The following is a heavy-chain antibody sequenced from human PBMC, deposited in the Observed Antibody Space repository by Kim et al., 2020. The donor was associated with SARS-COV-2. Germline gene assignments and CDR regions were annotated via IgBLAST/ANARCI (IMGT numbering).Heavy chain of an antibody. V-gene: IGHV3-30*04. CDR1: GFTFSSYA. J-gene: IGHJ6*02. CDR2: ISYDGSNK. Sequence: GALRLSCAASGFTFSSYAMLWVRQAPGKGLEWVAVISYDGSNKYYADSVKGRFTISRDNSKNTLYLQMNSLRAEDTAVYYCAKNMVRGVRNYYYGMDVWGQGTTVTVSS. CDR3: AKNMVRGVRNYYYGMDV. D-gene: IGHD3-10*01.